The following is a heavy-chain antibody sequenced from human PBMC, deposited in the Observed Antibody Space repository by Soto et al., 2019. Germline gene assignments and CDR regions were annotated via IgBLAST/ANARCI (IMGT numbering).Heavy chain of an antibody. J-gene: IGHJ6*02. CDR3: AKKPRLIVAYEGMDV. CDR1: EFTFSSYG. CDR2: ISYDGSNK. Sequence: WGSLRLSCAASEFTFSSYGMHWFRQAPGKGLEWVAVISYDGSNKYYADSVKGRFTISRDNSKNTLYLQMNSLRAEDTAVYYCAKKPRLIVAYEGMDVWGQGTTVTVSS. D-gene: IGHD5-12*01. V-gene: IGHV3-30*18.